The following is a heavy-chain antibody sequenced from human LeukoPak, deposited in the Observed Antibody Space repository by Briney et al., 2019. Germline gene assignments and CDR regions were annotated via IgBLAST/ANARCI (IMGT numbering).Heavy chain of an antibody. Sequence: SETLSLTCTVSGGSISSSSYYWGWIRQPPGKGLEWIGSIYYSGSTYNNPSLKSRVTISVDTSKKQFSLKLSSVTAADTAVYYCARRRWGYDSGSYDYWGQGTLVTVSS. CDR1: GGSISSSSYY. CDR2: IYYSGST. CDR3: ARRRWGYDSGSYDY. D-gene: IGHD3-10*01. J-gene: IGHJ4*02. V-gene: IGHV4-39*07.